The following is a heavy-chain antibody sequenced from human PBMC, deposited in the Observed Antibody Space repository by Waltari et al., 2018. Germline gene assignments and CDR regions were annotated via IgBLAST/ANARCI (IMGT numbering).Heavy chain of an antibody. D-gene: IGHD4-4*01. Sequence: EVQMVESGGDLVQPGGSLRPSCAASGFTFRTYWMTWVRQAPGKGLEWLANIKEDGSEKNYVDSVKGRFTISRDNAKNSLYLQMNSLRAEDTAVYYCARDPHYSNFDYWGQGTLVTVSS. J-gene: IGHJ4*02. V-gene: IGHV3-7*01. CDR3: ARDPHYSNFDY. CDR1: GFTFRTYW. CDR2: IKEDGSEK.